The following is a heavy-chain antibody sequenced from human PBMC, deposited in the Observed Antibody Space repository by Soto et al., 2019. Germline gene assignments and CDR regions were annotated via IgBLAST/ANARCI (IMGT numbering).Heavy chain of an antibody. J-gene: IGHJ6*01. CDR1: GYSFTDYH. CDR3: AREMPSTAAAYFYYGLNV. D-gene: IGHD6-13*01. Sequence: ASVKVSCKASGYSFTDYHIHWVRQAPGQGLEWLGRINPKSGGTSTAQKFQGWVTMTTDTSISTASMELTRLTSDDTAIYYCAREMPSTAAAYFYYGLNVWGQGTSVTVAS. V-gene: IGHV1-2*04. CDR2: INPKSGGT.